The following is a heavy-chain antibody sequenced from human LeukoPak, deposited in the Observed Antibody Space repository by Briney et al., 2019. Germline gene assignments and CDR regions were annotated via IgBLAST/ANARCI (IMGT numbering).Heavy chain of an antibody. V-gene: IGHV3-23*01. Sequence: PGGSLRLSCAASGFTFSSYAMSWVRQAPGKGLEWVSAISGSGGSTYYADSVKGRFTISRDNAKNSLYLQMNSLRAEDTAVYYCATSHHYYGSGSYYNNFDYWGQGTPVTVSS. J-gene: IGHJ4*02. CDR1: GFTFSSYA. D-gene: IGHD3-10*01. CDR3: ATSHHYYGSGSYYNNFDY. CDR2: ISGSGGST.